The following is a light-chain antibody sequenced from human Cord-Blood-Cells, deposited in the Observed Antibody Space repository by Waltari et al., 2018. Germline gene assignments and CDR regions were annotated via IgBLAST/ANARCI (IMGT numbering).Light chain of an antibody. CDR1: SSDVGGYNL. Sequence: QSALTPPASVSGSPGQSIPIPCTGTSSDVGGYNLVSWYQQHPGKAPNLKIYAGSKRPEGVSNRFSGSKSGSTASLTISGLQAEDEADYYCCSYAGSSNWVFGGGTKLTVL. CDR2: AGS. V-gene: IGLV2-23*01. J-gene: IGLJ3*02. CDR3: CSYAGSSNWV.